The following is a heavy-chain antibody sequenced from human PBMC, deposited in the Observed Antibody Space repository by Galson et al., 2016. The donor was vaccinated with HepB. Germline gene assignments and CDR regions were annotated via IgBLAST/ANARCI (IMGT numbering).Heavy chain of an antibody. CDR3: ARTDGTYFDY. D-gene: IGHD1-14*01. Sequence: PALVKPTQTLTLTCTFSGFSLSSTGMRVSWIRQPQGKALEWLARIDWDDGKFYSTSLKTRLTISKDTSKNQVVLTVTNMDPVDTATYYCARTDGTYFDYWGQGTLVTVSS. CDR1: GFSLSSTGMR. V-gene: IGHV2-70*04. J-gene: IGHJ4*02. CDR2: IDWDDGK.